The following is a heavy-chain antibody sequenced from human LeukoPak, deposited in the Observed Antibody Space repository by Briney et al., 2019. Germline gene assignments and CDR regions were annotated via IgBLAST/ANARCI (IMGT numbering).Heavy chain of an antibody. Sequence: PGGSLRLSCAASGFTFSSYEMNWVRQAPGKGLEWVSYISSSGSTIYYADSVKGRFTISRDNAKNSLYLQMNGLRAEDMALYYCAKDMGPYGSGSYDHWGQGTLVTVSS. CDR2: ISSSGSTI. V-gene: IGHV3-48*03. CDR1: GFTFSSYE. D-gene: IGHD3-10*01. J-gene: IGHJ4*02. CDR3: AKDMGPYGSGSYDH.